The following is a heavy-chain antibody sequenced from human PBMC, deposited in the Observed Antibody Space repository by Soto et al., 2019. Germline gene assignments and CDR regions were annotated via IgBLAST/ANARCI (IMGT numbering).Heavy chain of an antibody. Sequence: EVQLVESGGGLVQPGGSLRLSCAASRFTFSSYSMNWVRQAPGKGLEWVSYISSSSSTIYYADSVKGRFTISRDNAKNSLYLQMNSLRDEDTAVYYCAREVEMATIGEPYYFDYWGQGTLVTVSS. D-gene: IGHD3-10*01. CDR3: AREVEMATIGEPYYFDY. CDR1: RFTFSSYS. J-gene: IGHJ4*02. CDR2: ISSSSSTI. V-gene: IGHV3-48*02.